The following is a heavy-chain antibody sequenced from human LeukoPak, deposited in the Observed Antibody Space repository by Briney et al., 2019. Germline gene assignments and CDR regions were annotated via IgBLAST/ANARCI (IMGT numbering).Heavy chain of an antibody. D-gene: IGHD3-3*01. V-gene: IGHV4-38-2*02. CDR1: GYSINSGYY. Sequence: SETLSLTCTVSGYSINSGYYWVWIRQPPGKGLEWIGSIYRTGSTNYNPSLKSRVTISLDTSKNQFSLKVSSVTAADTAVYYCARGLFWSGYYSIWFDPWGQGTLVTVSS. CDR2: IYRTGST. CDR3: ARGLFWSGYYSIWFDP. J-gene: IGHJ5*02.